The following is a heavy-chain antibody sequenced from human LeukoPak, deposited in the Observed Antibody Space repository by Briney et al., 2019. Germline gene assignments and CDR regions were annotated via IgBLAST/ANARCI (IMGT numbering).Heavy chain of an antibody. V-gene: IGHV1-2*02. Sequence: ASVKVSCKASGYTFTGYCMHWVRQAPGQGLEWMGWINPNSGGTNYAQKFQGRVTMTRDTSISTAYMELSRLRSDDTAVYYCARDRDYYYYYMDVWGKGTTVTVSS. CDR3: ARDRDYYYYYMDV. CDR2: INPNSGGT. D-gene: IGHD3-10*01. CDR1: GYTFTGYC. J-gene: IGHJ6*03.